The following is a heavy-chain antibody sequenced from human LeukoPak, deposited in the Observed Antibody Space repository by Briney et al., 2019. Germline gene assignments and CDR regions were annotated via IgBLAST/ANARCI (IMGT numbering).Heavy chain of an antibody. Sequence: ASVNVSCKASGYTFTGYYMHWVRQAPGQGLEWMGRINPNSGGTNYAQKFQGRVTMTRDTSISTAYMELSRLRSDDTAVYYCARARVAVAGTLIGYWGQGTLVTVSS. CDR3: ARARVAVAGTLIGY. CDR2: INPNSGGT. V-gene: IGHV1-2*06. D-gene: IGHD6-19*01. J-gene: IGHJ4*02. CDR1: GYTFTGYY.